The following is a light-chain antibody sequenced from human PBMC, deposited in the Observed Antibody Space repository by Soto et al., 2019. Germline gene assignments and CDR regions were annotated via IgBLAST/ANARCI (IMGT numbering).Light chain of an antibody. J-gene: IGKJ2*01. CDR1: QSVSSN. Sequence: EIVMTQSPATLSVSPGERATLSCRASQSVSSNLAWYQQKPGQAPRLLIYGASTRATGIPARFSGSGSGTEFTLTISSLQSEDCAVYYCQQYNNWPPKYTFGQGTKVDIK. CDR2: GAS. V-gene: IGKV3-15*01. CDR3: QQYNNWPPKYT.